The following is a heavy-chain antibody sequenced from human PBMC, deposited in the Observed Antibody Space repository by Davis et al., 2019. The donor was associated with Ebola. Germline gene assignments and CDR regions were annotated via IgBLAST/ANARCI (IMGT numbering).Heavy chain of an antibody. CDR2: IYYSGTT. CDR1: GGSISSRSYY. CDR3: AKDIAVSWEQLGTFDY. Sequence: SETLSLTCPVSGGSISSRSYYWGWIRQPPGKGLAWIGRIYYSGTTYYNPSLKRRVTISVDTSKNQFSLKLNSVTAADTAVYYCAKDIAVSWEQLGTFDYWGQGTLVTVSS. D-gene: IGHD1-26*01. J-gene: IGHJ4*02. V-gene: IGHV4-39*01.